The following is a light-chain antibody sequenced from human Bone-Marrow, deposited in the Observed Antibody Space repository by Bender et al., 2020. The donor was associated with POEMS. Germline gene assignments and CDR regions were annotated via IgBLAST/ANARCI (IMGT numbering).Light chain of an antibody. CDR1: SFNIGTNP. J-gene: IGLJ3*02. V-gene: IGLV1-44*01. CDR3: AAWEDSLNGWV. CDR2: INN. Sequence: QSVLTQPPSASGTPGQRVTISCSGSSFNIGTNPVNWYQQLPGTAPKLLIYINNQRPSGVPDRFSGSKSGTSASLAISGLQSEDEADYYCAAWEDSLNGWVFGGGTKLTVL.